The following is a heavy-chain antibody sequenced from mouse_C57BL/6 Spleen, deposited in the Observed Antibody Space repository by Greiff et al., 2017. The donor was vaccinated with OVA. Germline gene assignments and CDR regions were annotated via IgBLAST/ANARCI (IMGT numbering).Heavy chain of an antibody. CDR2: ITPSSGYT. CDR3: ARSGETWIYAMDY. Sequence: QVQLQQSGAELAKPGASVKLSCTASGYTFTSYWMHWVKQRPGQGLEWIGYITPSSGYTKYNQKVKDKVTLTADKSDSTAYMQLSSLTYEDSAVYYCARSGETWIYAMDYWGQGTSVTVSS. CDR1: GYTFTSYW. V-gene: IGHV1-7*01. J-gene: IGHJ4*01. D-gene: IGHD3-1*01.